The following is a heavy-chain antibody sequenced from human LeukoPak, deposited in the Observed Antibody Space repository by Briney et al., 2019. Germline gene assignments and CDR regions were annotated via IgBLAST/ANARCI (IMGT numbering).Heavy chain of an antibody. CDR1: GGSISSYY. V-gene: IGHV4-59*01. Sequence: SETLSLTCTVSGGSISSYYWSWIRQPPGKGLEWIGYIYYSGNTNYNPSLKSRVTISVDTSRNQSSLKVTSVTAAGTAVYYCARLQGQWLLHDYWGQGTLVTVSS. J-gene: IGHJ4*02. CDR2: IYYSGNT. CDR3: ARLQGQWLLHDY. D-gene: IGHD6-19*01.